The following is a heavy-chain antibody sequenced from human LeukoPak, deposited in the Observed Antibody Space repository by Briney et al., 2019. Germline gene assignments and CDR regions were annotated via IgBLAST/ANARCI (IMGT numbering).Heavy chain of an antibody. J-gene: IGHJ4*02. CDR2: INHSGST. V-gene: IGHV4-34*01. CDR3: ARLPIGWWLPPDY. D-gene: IGHD5-12*01. CDR1: GGSFSGYY. Sequence: SESLSLTCAVYGGSFSGYYWSWIRQPPGKGLEWIGEINHSGSTNYNPSLKSRVTISVDTSKNQFSLKLSSVTAADTAVYYCARLPIGWWLPPDYWGQGTLVTVSS.